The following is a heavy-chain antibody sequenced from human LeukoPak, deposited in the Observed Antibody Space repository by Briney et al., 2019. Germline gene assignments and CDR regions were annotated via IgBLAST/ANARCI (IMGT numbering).Heavy chain of an antibody. CDR3: ATTVRPVVVISAFDI. J-gene: IGHJ3*02. D-gene: IGHD3-22*01. CDR2: FDPEDGET. Sequence: GASVKVSCKVSGYTLTGLSMHWVRQAPGKGLEWMGGFDPEDGETIYAQKFQGRVTMTEDTSTDTAYMELSSLRSEDTAVYYCATTVRPVVVISAFDIWGQGTMVTVSS. CDR1: GYTLTGLS. V-gene: IGHV1-24*01.